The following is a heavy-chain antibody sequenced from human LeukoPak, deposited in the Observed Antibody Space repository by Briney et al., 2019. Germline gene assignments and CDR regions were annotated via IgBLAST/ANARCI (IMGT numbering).Heavy chain of an antibody. CDR3: AKDKGWGYSSYDYYGMDV. D-gene: IGHD1-26*01. Sequence: GGSLRLSCAASGFTFSSYAMSWVRQAPGKGLEWVTGISGSGRSTYYADSVKGRFTISRDISKNTLYVQMNSLRAEDAAVYYCAKDKGWGYSSYDYYGMDVWGQVTTVTVSS. CDR1: GFTFSSYA. J-gene: IGHJ6*02. CDR2: ISGSGRST. V-gene: IGHV3-23*01.